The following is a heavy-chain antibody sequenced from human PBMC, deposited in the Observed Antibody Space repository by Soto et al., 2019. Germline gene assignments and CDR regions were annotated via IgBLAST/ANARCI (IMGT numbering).Heavy chain of an antibody. V-gene: IGHV3-48*04. J-gene: IGHJ4*02. Sequence: GGSLRLSCAASGFTFSSYSMNWVRQAPGKGLEWVSYIGSGGTTIYYADSVKGRFTISRDNARNSLYLQMNSLGAEDTAVYFCARSLVWFNNSPDYWGQGTLVTVSS. CDR1: GFTFSSYS. D-gene: IGHD3-3*01. CDR3: ARSLVWFNNSPDY. CDR2: IGSGGTTI.